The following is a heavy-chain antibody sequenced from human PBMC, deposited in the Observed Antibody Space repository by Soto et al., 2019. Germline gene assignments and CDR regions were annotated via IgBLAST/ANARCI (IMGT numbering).Heavy chain of an antibody. CDR2: ISYDGSNK. CDR3: ARGSYKVVVTPELDY. Sequence: QVQLVESGGGVVQPGRSLRLSCAASGFTFSSYGMHWVRQAPGKGLEWVAVISYDGSNKYYADSVKGRFTISRDISKNTLYLQMNSLRAEDTDVYYCARGSYKVVVTPELDYWGQGTLVTVSS. V-gene: IGHV3-30*03. D-gene: IGHD2-21*02. CDR1: GFTFSSYG. J-gene: IGHJ4*02.